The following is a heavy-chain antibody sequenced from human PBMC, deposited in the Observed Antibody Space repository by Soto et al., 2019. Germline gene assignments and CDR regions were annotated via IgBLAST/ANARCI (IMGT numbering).Heavy chain of an antibody. J-gene: IGHJ4*02. CDR1: GFTFSSYA. CDR3: AKCSPRYSSGLKAYYFDY. V-gene: IGHV3-23*01. CDR2: ISGSGGSI. D-gene: IGHD6-19*01. Sequence: EVQLLESGGGLVQPGGSLRLSCAASGFTFSSYAMSWVRQAPGKGLEWVSTISGSGGSIYYADSVKGRFTISRDNSKNTLYLQVNSLRAEDTAVYYCAKCSPRYSSGLKAYYFDYWGQGTLVTVSS.